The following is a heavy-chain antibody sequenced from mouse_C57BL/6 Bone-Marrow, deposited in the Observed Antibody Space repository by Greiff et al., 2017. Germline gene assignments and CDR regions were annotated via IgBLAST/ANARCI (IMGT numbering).Heavy chain of an antibody. Sequence: EVQLVESGGGLVQPGESLKLSCESNEYEFPSHDMSWVRKTPEKRLELVAAINSDGGSTYYPDTMERRFIISRDNTKKSLYLQMSSLRSEDTALYYCATRGYDYDWFAYWGQGTLVTVSA. J-gene: IGHJ3*01. CDR2: INSDGGST. CDR1: EYEFPSHD. D-gene: IGHD2-4*01. CDR3: ATRGYDYDWFAY. V-gene: IGHV5-2*01.